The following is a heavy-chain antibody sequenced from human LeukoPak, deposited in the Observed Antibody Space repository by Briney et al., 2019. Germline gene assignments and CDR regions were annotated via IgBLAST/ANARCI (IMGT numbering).Heavy chain of an antibody. CDR2: ISSSGSPI. D-gene: IGHD6-6*01. J-gene: IGHJ4*02. Sequence: GGSQRLSCAASGFTFSSYEMNWVRQAPGKGLEWVSYISSSGSPIYYADSVKGRFTISRDNAKNSLYLQMNSLRAKDTAVYYCARVYSSSSGKTFDYWGQGTLVTVSS. V-gene: IGHV3-48*03. CDR3: ARVYSSSSGKTFDY. CDR1: GFTFSSYE.